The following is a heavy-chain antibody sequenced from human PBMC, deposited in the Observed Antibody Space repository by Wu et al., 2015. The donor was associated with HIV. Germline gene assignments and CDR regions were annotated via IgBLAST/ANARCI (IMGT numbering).Heavy chain of an antibody. Sequence: QVQLVQSGAEVKKPGASVKVSCKASGYTFTSYGISWVRQAPGQGLEWMGWISAYNGNTNYAQKLQGRVTMTTDTSTSTAYMELRSLRSDDTAVYYCAREGERYYGYLTGYSNGSYWYFDLWGRGHLVTVSS. D-gene: IGHD3-9*01. J-gene: IGHJ2*01. CDR3: AREGERYYGYLTGYSNGSYWYFDL. CDR2: ISAYNGNT. CDR1: GYTFTSYG. V-gene: IGHV1-18*01.